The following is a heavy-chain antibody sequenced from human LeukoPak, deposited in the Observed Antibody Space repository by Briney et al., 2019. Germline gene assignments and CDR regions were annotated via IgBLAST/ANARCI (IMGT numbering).Heavy chain of an antibody. CDR1: GFTFSSYW. CDR3: ARDSGYEYYYYMDV. V-gene: IGHV3-7*01. CDR2: IKQDGSEK. D-gene: IGHD1-26*01. J-gene: IGHJ6*03. Sequence: GGSLRLSCAASGFTFSSYWMSWVRQAPGKGLEWVANIKQDGSEKYYVDSVKGRFTISRDNAKNSLYLQMNSLRAEDTAVYYCARDSGYEYYYYMDVWGKGTTVTVSS.